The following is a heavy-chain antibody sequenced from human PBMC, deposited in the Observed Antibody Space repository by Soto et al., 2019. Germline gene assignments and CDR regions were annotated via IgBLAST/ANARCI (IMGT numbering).Heavy chain of an antibody. V-gene: IGHV4-30-2*01. D-gene: IGHD1-26*01. J-gene: IGHJ4*02. CDR3: ARVPASRRYLFDY. CDR1: GGSISSGGYS. Sequence: SETLSLTCAVSGGSISSGGYSWSWIRQPPGKGLEWIGYIYHSGSTYYNPSLKSRVTISVDRSKNQFSLKLSPVTAADTAVYYCARVPASRRYLFDYWGQGTLVTVSS. CDR2: IYHSGST.